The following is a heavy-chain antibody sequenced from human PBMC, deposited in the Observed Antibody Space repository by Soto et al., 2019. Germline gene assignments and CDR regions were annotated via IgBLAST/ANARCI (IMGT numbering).Heavy chain of an antibody. D-gene: IGHD4-17*01. Sequence: GEALKISCKGSGYSFSKYWIGSVRQMPGKGLEWTGIIYPGDSDTRYSPSFQGQVTISADKSISTAYLQWSSLKASDTAMYYCARLEGLLRSPDYWGQGTLVTVSS. CDR2: IYPGDSDT. CDR3: ARLEGLLRSPDY. V-gene: IGHV5-51*01. J-gene: IGHJ4*02. CDR1: GYSFSKYW.